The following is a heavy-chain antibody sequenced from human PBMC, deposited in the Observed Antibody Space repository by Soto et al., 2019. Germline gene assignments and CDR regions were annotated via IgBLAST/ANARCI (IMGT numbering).Heavy chain of an antibody. CDR1: GRSISTSNC. CDR3: ARGPPFLP. J-gene: IGHJ5*02. CDR2: VYQTGST. D-gene: IGHD3-3*02. Sequence: TLSLTCAVSGRSISTSNCWSWIRQPPGKGLEWIGYVYQTGSTNYNPSLKSRLTISVDRSKNQFSLKLTSVTAADTAVYYCARGPPFLPWGQGTLVTVSS. V-gene: IGHV4-30-2*01.